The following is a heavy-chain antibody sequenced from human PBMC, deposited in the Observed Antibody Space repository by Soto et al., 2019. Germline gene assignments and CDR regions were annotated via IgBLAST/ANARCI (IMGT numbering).Heavy chain of an antibody. Sequence: QVQLVQSGAEVKKSGASVKVSCKASGYTFTSHDINWVRQATGQGLEWMGWMNPNSGNTAYAQKFQGRDTMTRNTSISTAYMELSSLRSEDTAVYYCARWDYGYYARFDYWGQGTLVTVSS. CDR3: ARWDYGYYARFDY. J-gene: IGHJ4*02. D-gene: IGHD4-17*01. CDR2: MNPNSGNT. CDR1: GYTFTSHD. V-gene: IGHV1-8*01.